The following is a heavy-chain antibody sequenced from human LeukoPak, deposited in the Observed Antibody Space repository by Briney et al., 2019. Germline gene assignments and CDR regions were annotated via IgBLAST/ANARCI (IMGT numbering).Heavy chain of an antibody. D-gene: IGHD3-22*01. CDR3: ARSPSGYRFDS. CDR1: GGSVNRGTFF. Sequence: PSETLSLTCAVPGGSVNRGTFFWTWIRQPPGKGLEWIGYISNSGSTNYNPSLKSRVTISSDTSKTQFSLRLTSVTAADTAVYYCARSPSGYRFDSWGQGTLVTVSS. CDR2: ISNSGST. V-gene: IGHV4-61*01. J-gene: IGHJ4*02.